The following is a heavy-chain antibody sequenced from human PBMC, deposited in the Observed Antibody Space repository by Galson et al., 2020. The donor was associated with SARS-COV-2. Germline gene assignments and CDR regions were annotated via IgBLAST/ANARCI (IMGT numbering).Heavy chain of an antibody. D-gene: IGHD3-22*01. CDR2: IYHSGST. V-gene: IGHV4-38-2*01. J-gene: IGHJ4*02. CDR1: GYSISSGYY. CDR3: ARGITYPEGLVVALFPFDY. Sequence: SETLSLTCAVSGYSISSGYYWGWIRKPPGKGLEWIGSIYHSGSTYYNPSLKSRVTISVDTSKNQFSLKLSSVTAADTAVYYCARGITYPEGLVVALFPFDYWGQGTLVTVSS.